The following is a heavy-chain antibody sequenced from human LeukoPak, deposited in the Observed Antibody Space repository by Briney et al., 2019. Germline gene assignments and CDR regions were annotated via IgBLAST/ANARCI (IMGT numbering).Heavy chain of an antibody. V-gene: IGHV1-3*01. J-gene: IGHJ4*02. CDR1: GYTFTSYA. D-gene: IGHD6-13*01. CDR2: INAGNGNT. Sequence: ASVKVSCKASGYTFTSYAMHWVRQAPGQRLGWMGWINAGNGNTKYSQKFQGRVTITRDTSASTAYMELSSLRSEDTAVYYCARDKAATYYFDYWGQGTLVTVSS. CDR3: ARDKAATYYFDY.